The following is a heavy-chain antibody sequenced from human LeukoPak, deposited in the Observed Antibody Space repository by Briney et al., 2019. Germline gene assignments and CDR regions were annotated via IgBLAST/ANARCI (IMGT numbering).Heavy chain of an antibody. CDR2: IIPIFGTA. CDR3: AREATYDAFDI. J-gene: IGHJ3*02. V-gene: IGHV1-69*06. CDR1: GYTFTSYA. D-gene: IGHD5-12*01. Sequence: ASVKVSCKASGYTFTSYAISWVRQAPGQGLDWMGGIIPIFGTANYAQKFQGRVTITADKSTSTAYMELSSLRSEDTAVYYCAREATYDAFDIWGQGTMVTVSS.